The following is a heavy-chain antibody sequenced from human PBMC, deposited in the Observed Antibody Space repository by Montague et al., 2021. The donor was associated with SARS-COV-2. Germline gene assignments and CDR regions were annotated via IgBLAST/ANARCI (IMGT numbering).Heavy chain of an antibody. CDR1: GFTFSIYE. J-gene: IGHJ5*02. V-gene: IGHV3-48*03. CDR3: AKDSHTSSDFHWFDT. Sequence: SLRLSCAASGFTFSIYEMNWARQAPGKGLEWISYISGSGSAVHYADSVKGRFRISRDNAAKSLVLQMNNLRVEDTAIYYCAKDSHTSSDFHWFDTWGLGTLVTVSS. D-gene: IGHD3-22*01. CDR2: ISGSGSAV.